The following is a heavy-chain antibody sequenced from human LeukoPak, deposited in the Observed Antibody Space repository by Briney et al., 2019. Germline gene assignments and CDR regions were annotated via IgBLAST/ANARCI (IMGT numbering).Heavy chain of an antibody. D-gene: IGHD2-21*01. Sequence: ASVKVSCKASGYTFTSYGISWVRQAPGQGLEWMGWISAYNGNTNYAQKFQGRVTITADKSTSTAYMELSSLRSEDTAVYYCARHSVDRGGQYSVYWGRGTLVTVSS. V-gene: IGHV1-18*01. CDR3: ARHSVDRGGQYSVY. CDR2: ISAYNGNT. CDR1: GYTFTSYG. J-gene: IGHJ4*02.